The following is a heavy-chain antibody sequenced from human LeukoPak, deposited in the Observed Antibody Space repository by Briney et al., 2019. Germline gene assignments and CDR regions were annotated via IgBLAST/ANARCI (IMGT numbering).Heavy chain of an antibody. J-gene: IGHJ4*02. D-gene: IGHD4-17*01. CDR1: GYTFTSYG. Sequence: ASVKVSCKASGYTFTSYGISWVRQAPGQGLEWMGWISAYNGNTNYAQKLQGRVTMTTDTSTSTAYMELRSLRSDDTAVYYCARDPDYGDYADSFDYWGQGTLVTVSS. CDR2: ISAYNGNT. CDR3: ARDPDYGDYADSFDY. V-gene: IGHV1-18*01.